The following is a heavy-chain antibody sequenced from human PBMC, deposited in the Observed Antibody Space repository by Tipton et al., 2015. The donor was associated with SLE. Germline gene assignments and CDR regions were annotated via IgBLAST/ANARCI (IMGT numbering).Heavy chain of an antibody. CDR1: GFTFSSYA. D-gene: IGHD3-10*01. CDR3: AKGITMVQGVNYYGMDV. CDR2: ISGSGGST. J-gene: IGHJ6*02. Sequence: SLRLSCAASGFTFSSYAMSWVRQAPGKGLEWVSAISGSGGSTYYADSVKGRFTISRDNSKNTLYLQMNSLRAEDTAVYYCAKGITMVQGVNYYGMDVWGQGTTVTVSS. V-gene: IGHV3-23*01.